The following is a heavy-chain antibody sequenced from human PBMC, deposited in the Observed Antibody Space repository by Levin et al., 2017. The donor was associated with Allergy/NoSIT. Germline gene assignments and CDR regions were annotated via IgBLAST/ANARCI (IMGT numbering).Heavy chain of an antibody. Sequence: VASVKVSCAASGFTFRNYYMHWVRQAPGKGLVWVSRVFSDGSITDYADSVKGRFTISRDNARNTLYLQMNSLRAEDTAVYYCARGGCSSTSCLDNWGQGILVTVSS. CDR3: ARGGCSSTSCLDN. D-gene: IGHD2-2*01. V-gene: IGHV3-74*01. CDR1: GFTFRNYY. J-gene: IGHJ4*02. CDR2: VFSDGSIT.